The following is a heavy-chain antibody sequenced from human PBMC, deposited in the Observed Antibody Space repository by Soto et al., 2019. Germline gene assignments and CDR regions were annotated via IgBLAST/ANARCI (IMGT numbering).Heavy chain of an antibody. V-gene: IGHV4-34*01. CDR1: GGSFSGYY. D-gene: IGHD3-16*02. CDR3: ARNVRWGSYRTYYFDY. CDR2: INHSGST. Sequence: QVQLQQWGAGLLKPSETLSLTCAVYGGSFSGYYWSWIRQPPGKGLEWIGEINHSGSTNYNPSLNRRVTISVDTSKNQFSLQLSSVTAADTAVYYCARNVRWGSYRTYYFDYWGQGTLVTVSS. J-gene: IGHJ4*02.